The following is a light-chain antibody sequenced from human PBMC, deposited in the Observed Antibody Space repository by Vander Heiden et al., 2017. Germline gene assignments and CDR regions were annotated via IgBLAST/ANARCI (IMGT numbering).Light chain of an antibody. J-gene: IGLJ3*02. CDR3: QNWGTGIWV. CDR2: LNSDGSH. V-gene: IGLV4-69*01. Sequence: QLVLTQSPSASASLGASVKLTCTLSSGHSSYAIAWHQQQPEKGPRYLMKLNSDGSHSKGDGIPDRFSGSSSGAARSLTISSLQAEDEADYYCQNWGTGIWVFGGGTKLTVL. CDR1: SGHSSYA.